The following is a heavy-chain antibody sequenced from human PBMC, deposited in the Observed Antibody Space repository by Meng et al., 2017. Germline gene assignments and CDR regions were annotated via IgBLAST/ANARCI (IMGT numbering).Heavy chain of an antibody. Sequence: VPSVQSGAEGKKPGAKVKISCKVSGYTFTDHYMHWVQQAPGKGLEWMGLVDPEDGETIYAEKFQGRVTITADTSTDTAYMELSSLRSEDTAVYYCATDRDRDRHFQHWGQGTLVTVSS. D-gene: IGHD2-15*01. J-gene: IGHJ1*01. CDR3: ATDRDRDRHFQH. CDR2: VDPEDGET. CDR1: GYTFTDHY. V-gene: IGHV1-69-2*01.